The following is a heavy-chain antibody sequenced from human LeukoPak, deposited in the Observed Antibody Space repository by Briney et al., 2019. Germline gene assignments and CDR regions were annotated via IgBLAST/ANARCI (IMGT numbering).Heavy chain of an antibody. Sequence: ASVKVSCKVSGYTLTELSMHWVRQAPGQGLEWMGGIIPIFGTANYAQKFQGRVTITADESTSTAYMELSSLRSEDTAVYYCARPRTPLGYCSGGSCYYYYGMDVWGQGTTVTVSS. CDR2: IIPIFGTA. D-gene: IGHD2-15*01. CDR1: GYTLTELS. V-gene: IGHV1-69*13. J-gene: IGHJ6*02. CDR3: ARPRTPLGYCSGGSCYYYYGMDV.